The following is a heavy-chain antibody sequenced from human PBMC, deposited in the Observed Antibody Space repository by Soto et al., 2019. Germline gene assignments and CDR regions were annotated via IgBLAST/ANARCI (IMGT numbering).Heavy chain of an antibody. V-gene: IGHV1-18*01. CDR1: GYMFTSFG. Sequence: VASVKFSCKSSGYMFTSFGIGWVRQAPGQGFEWMGWVSGYNGNTNYAQKFDHRVTMTRDTSTTTAYMELRSLTFDDTAVYFCARVPQLLFPNDGFPIWGQGTLVTVSS. J-gene: IGHJ3*02. CDR3: ARVPQLLFPNDGFPI. D-gene: IGHD1-1*01. CDR2: VSGYNGNT.